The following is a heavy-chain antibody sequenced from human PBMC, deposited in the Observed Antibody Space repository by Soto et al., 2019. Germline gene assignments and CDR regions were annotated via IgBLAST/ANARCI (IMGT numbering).Heavy chain of an antibody. V-gene: IGHV3-23*01. J-gene: IGHJ6*02. CDR2: GIDSGGST. CDR1: VYTFRGCA. Sequence: GGSLRCSFAASVYTFRGCASCWLRTAPGKGLEWVSDGIDSGGSTYYADSVKCRFTISRDYSKRTLYLQMNSLRVEDTALYYCAKGRSYYYYYGVDVWGQGTTVTVSS. CDR3: AKGRSYYYYYGVDV.